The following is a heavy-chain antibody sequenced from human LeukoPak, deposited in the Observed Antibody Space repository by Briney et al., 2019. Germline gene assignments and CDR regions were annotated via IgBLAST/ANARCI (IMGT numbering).Heavy chain of an antibody. D-gene: IGHD6-13*01. Sequence: GGSRRLSCPVSGFSLTRYAMSWVRKPPGKGLGWVSSIIDSGGSTNYAASVKGRLTISRDNSRNTLYLQMNTLRAEDTAVYYCAKCRGSSWSDYFDYWGQGTLVTVSS. CDR2: IIDSGGST. CDR3: AKCRGSSWSDYFDY. V-gene: IGHV3-23*01. J-gene: IGHJ4*02. CDR1: GFSLTRYA.